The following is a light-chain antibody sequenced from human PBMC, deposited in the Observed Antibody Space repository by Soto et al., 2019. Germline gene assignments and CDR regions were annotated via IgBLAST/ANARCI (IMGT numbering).Light chain of an antibody. CDR2: AAS. J-gene: IGKJ4*01. Sequence: EIVLTQSPATLSVSPGETATLSCRASQSVGSAVAWYQHRPGQAPRLLIVAASIRATGVPGRFSGGGSGTEFTLTISGLQSEDFAVSYCQHYINWPPLTFGGGTTVDIK. CDR1: QSVGSA. V-gene: IGKV3-15*01. CDR3: QHYINWPPLT.